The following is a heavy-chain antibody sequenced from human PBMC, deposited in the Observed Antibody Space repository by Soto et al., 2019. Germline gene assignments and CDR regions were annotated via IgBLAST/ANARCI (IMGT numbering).Heavy chain of an antibody. J-gene: IGHJ6*04. D-gene: IGHD2-21*02. CDR3: ARVCGGDCHSGMDV. V-gene: IGHV4-31*03. CDR2: IYYSGST. Sequence: QLQLQESGPGLVKTSQTLSLTCTVSGGSISSGGYYWSWIRQHPGKGLEWIGYIYYSGSTYYNPSLKSRVTISVDTSKNQLSLTLSSVTAADTAVYYCARVCGGDCHSGMDVWGKGTTVTFSS. CDR1: GGSISSGGYY.